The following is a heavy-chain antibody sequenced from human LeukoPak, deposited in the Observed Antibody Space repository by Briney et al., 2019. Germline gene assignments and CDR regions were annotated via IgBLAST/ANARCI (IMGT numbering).Heavy chain of an antibody. Sequence: SGTLSLTCAVSGGSISSSNWWSWVRQPPGKGLEWIGEIYHSGSTNYNPSLKSRVTISVDKSKNQFSLKLSSVTAADTAVYYCARVDAGWARTAFDIWGQGTVVTVSS. CDR1: GGSISSSNW. CDR3: ARVDAGWARTAFDI. V-gene: IGHV4-4*02. CDR2: IYHSGST. D-gene: IGHD6-19*01. J-gene: IGHJ3*02.